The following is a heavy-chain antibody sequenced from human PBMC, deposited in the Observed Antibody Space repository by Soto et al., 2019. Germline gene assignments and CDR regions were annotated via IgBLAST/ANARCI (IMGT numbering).Heavy chain of an antibody. D-gene: IGHD2-15*01. V-gene: IGHV3-33*01. Sequence: QVQLVESGGGVVQPGRSLRLSCAASGFTFSSYVMHWVRQAPGKGLEWVAVIWYDGSNKYYADSVKGRFTISRDNSKNTLYLQMNSLRDEDTAVYYCARVRGYCSGGSCRRYYYYGMDVWGQGTTVTVSS. CDR3: ARVRGYCSGGSCRRYYYYGMDV. J-gene: IGHJ6*02. CDR1: GFTFSSYV. CDR2: IWYDGSNK.